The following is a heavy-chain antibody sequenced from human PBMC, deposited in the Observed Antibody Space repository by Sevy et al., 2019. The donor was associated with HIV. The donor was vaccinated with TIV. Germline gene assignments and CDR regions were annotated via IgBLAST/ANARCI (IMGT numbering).Heavy chain of an antibody. Sequence: GGSLRLSCAASGFTFSNYWMHWVRQAPGKGLVWVSRINGGGTRTSHADSVKGRLTISRDNAKNTLYLQMNSLRAEDTAVYYCARGGYGDYYYNYYYMDVWGKGTTVTVSS. D-gene: IGHD4-17*01. CDR3: ARGGYGDYYYNYYYMDV. CDR2: INGGGTRT. V-gene: IGHV3-74*01. J-gene: IGHJ6*03. CDR1: GFTFSNYW.